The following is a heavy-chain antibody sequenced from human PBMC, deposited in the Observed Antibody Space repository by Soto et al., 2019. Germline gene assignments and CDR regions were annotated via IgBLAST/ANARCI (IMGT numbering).Heavy chain of an antibody. J-gene: IGHJ4*02. CDR2: MSYDGSNK. V-gene: IGHV3-30-3*01. D-gene: IGHD3-16*01. CDR3: ARDGGAY. CDR1: GFTFSSYA. Sequence: QVQLVESGGGVVQPGRSLRHSCAASGFTFSSYAMHWVRRAPGKGLEWMAVMSYDGSNKYYADSVKGRFTISRDNSKNTLYLQMDSLRPEDTALYYCARDGGAYWGQGTLVIVSS.